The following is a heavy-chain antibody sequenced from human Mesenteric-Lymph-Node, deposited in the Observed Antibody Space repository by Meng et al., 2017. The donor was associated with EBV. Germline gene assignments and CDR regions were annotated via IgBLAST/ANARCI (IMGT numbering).Heavy chain of an antibody. V-gene: IGHV4-61*01. D-gene: IGHD1-1*01. CDR3: ARGRRGVQYFDF. CDR2: IHYSGST. CDR1: GGSVTSGSYY. J-gene: IGHJ4*02. Sequence: QVQLLGPGPGLVKPSETLSLTCTVSGGSVTSGSYYWNWIRQPPGKRLEWIGYIHYSGSTNYNPSLKSQITISVDTSKNQLSLRVSHVTAADTAVYYCARGRRGVQYFDFWGQGALVTVSS.